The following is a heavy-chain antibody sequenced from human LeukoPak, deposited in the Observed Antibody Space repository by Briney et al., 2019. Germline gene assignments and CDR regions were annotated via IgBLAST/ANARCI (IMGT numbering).Heavy chain of an antibody. CDR3: ASTRRGAAALDY. D-gene: IGHD6-13*01. J-gene: IGHJ4*02. Sequence: PSETLSLTCIVSGGSMSSYYWSWIRQPAGKGLEWIGRMYTDGSTNYNPFLNSRVTMSVDTSKNQFSLKLSSVTAADTAVYYCASTRRGAAALDYWGQGTLVTVSS. V-gene: IGHV4-4*07. CDR1: GGSMSSYY. CDR2: MYTDGST.